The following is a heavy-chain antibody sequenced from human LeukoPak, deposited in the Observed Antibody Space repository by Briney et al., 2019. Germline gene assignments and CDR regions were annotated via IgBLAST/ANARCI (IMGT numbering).Heavy chain of an antibody. CDR1: GFTFSAYS. Sequence: GGSLRLSCAASGFTFSAYSMHWVRQAPGKGLEWVSSISSSSYIFDADSVEGRFTISRDNAKNSLYLQMNSLRDEDTAVYYCARDLPRSSENAFDIWGQGTMVTVSS. J-gene: IGHJ3*02. D-gene: IGHD6-6*01. V-gene: IGHV3-21*01. CDR3: ARDLPRSSENAFDI. CDR2: ISSSSYI.